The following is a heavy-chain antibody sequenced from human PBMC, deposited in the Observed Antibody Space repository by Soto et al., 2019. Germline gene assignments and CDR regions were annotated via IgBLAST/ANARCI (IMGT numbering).Heavy chain of an antibody. CDR3: ARAAYTATVIGD. J-gene: IGHJ4*02. CDR2: ISFDGSIT. D-gene: IGHD5-18*01. CDR1: GLSTYW. V-gene: IGHV3-74*01. Sequence: EVQLVESGGGLVPPGGSLRLSCAASGLSTYWMHWVRQAPGKGRVWVSRISFDGSITDYADSVKGRFTIARVYANNTVFLQMNSLRAEDTAVYFCARAAYTATVIGDWGQGPLVTVSS.